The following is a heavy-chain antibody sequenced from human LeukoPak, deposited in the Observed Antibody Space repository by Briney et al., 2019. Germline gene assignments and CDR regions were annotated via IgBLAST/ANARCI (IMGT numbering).Heavy chain of an antibody. J-gene: IGHJ4*02. CDR2: MNPNSGNT. CDR1: GYTFTSYD. V-gene: IGHV1-8*01. CDR3: ARDPVHYYDTSGYWSY. D-gene: IGHD3-22*01. Sequence: ASVKVSCKASGYTFTSYDINWVRQATGQGFEWMGWMNPNSGNTGYAQKFQGRVTMTRNTSISTAYMELSSLRSEDTAVYYCARDPVHYYDTSGYWSYWGQGTLVTVSS.